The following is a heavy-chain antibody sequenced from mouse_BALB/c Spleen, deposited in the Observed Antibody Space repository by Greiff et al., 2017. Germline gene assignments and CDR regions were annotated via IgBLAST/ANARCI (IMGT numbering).Heavy chain of an antibody. Sequence: VKLQESGAELARPGASVKLSCKASGYTFTSYWMQWVKQRPGQGLEWIGAIYPGDGDTRYTQKFKGKATLTADKSSSTAYMQLSSLASEDSAVYYCARDYGHDYWGQGTTLTVSS. CDR2: IYPGDGDT. V-gene: IGHV1-87*01. J-gene: IGHJ2*01. CDR1: GYTFTSYW. CDR3: ARDYGHDY. D-gene: IGHD1-2*01.